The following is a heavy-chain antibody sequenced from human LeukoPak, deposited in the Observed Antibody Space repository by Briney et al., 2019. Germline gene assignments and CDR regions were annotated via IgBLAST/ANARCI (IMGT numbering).Heavy chain of an antibody. D-gene: IGHD6-13*01. V-gene: IGHV3-21*01. Sequence: GGSLRLSCAASGFTFSSYSMNWVRQAPGKGLEWVSSISSSSSYIYYADSVKGRFTLSRDNAKNSLYLKMNSLRAEDTAVYYCARGEQQLAHDAFDIWGQGTMVTVSS. CDR1: GFTFSSYS. J-gene: IGHJ3*02. CDR3: ARGEQQLAHDAFDI. CDR2: ISSSSSYI.